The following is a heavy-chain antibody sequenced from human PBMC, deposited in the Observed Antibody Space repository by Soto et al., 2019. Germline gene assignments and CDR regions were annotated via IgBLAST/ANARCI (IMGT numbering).Heavy chain of an antibody. V-gene: IGHV1-58*01. CDR1: GFTFTSSA. D-gene: IGHD3-3*01. CDR3: AADGNLEWLAYYYYGMDV. CDR2: IVVGSGNT. J-gene: IGHJ6*02. Sequence: GASVKVSFKASGFTFTSSAVQWLRQALGQRLEWIGWIVVGSGNTNYAQKFQERVTITRDMSTSTAYMELSSLRSEDTAVYYCAADGNLEWLAYYYYGMDVWGQGTTVTVSS.